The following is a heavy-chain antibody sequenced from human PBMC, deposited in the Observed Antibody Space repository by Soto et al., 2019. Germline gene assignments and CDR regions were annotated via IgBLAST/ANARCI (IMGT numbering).Heavy chain of an antibody. CDR2: IGYEGSNK. J-gene: IGHJ3*02. D-gene: IGHD3-22*01. V-gene: IGHV3-33*01. CDR1: GFNFSSYG. CDR3: AREALNYYYDSSGYPPGAFDI. Sequence: VGSLRLSCAASGFNFSSYGMHWVRQAPCKGLGWVAVIGYEGSNKDYADSVKGRFTISRDNSKNTLYLQMNSLRAEDTAVYYCAREALNYYYDSSGYPPGAFDIWGQGTMVTVSS.